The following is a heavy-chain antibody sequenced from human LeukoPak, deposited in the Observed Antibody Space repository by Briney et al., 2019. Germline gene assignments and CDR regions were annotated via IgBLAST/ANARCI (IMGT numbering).Heavy chain of an antibody. V-gene: IGHV3-30*02. CDR2: IRYDGSNK. J-gene: IGHJ5*02. D-gene: IGHD3-3*01. CDR3: AKDGSTYYDFWSGYYRYNWFDP. CDR1: GFTFSSYG. Sequence: GGSLRLSCAASGFTFSSYGMHWVRQAPGKGLEWVAFIRYDGSNKYYADSVKGRFTISRDNSKNTLYLQMNSLRAEDTAVYYCAKDGSTYYDFWSGYYRYNWFDPWGQGTLVTVSS.